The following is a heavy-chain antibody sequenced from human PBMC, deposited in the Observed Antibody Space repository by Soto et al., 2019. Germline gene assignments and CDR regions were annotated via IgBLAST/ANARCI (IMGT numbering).Heavy chain of an antibody. J-gene: IGHJ4*02. CDR3: AKRSLRRLRFLEPH. D-gene: IGHD3-3*01. CDR2: IYHSEAT. V-gene: IGHV4-4*02. CDR1: GDSFTNTNW. Sequence: QVQLQESGPGLLKPSETLSLTCTVSGDSFTNTNWWSWVRQSPGQGLEWSGEIYHSEATNYNPSLKSRLIMSIDKSKNESPLKLNSVAAADTAVYYCAKRSLRRLRFLEPHWGQGTLVTVSS.